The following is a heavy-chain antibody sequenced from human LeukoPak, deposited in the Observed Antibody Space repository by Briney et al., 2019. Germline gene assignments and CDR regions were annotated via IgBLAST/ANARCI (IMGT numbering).Heavy chain of an antibody. V-gene: IGHV3-33*01. D-gene: IGHD3-9*01. Sequence: GGSLRLSCAASGFAFNSYVIHWVRQAPGKGLEWVAIIWFDGSHEDYVDSVRGRFTISRDNSRNTMYLQMNSLRVEDTAVYYCARGHYDVLAASYKWTPDYWGQGTLVTVSS. CDR1: GFAFNSYV. CDR2: IWFDGSHE. CDR3: ARGHYDVLAASYKWTPDY. J-gene: IGHJ4*02.